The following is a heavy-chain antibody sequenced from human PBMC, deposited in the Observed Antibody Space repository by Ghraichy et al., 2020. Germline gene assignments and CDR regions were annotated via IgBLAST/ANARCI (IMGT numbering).Heavy chain of an antibody. D-gene: IGHD3-3*01. CDR3: AKGRKYIDFWSGYSKDGMDV. CDR1: GFTFSSYA. J-gene: IGHJ6*02. V-gene: IGHV3-23*01. CDR2: VSGSGGNT. Sequence: GGSLRLSCAASGFTFSSYAMSWVRQAPGKGLEWVSTVSGSGGNTYYADSVKGRFTISRDNSKNTLYLQMNTLRAEDTAVFYCAKGRKYIDFWSGYSKDGMDVWSQWTTVTVSS.